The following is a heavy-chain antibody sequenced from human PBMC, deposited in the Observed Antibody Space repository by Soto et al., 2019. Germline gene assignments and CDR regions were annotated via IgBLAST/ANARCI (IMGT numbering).Heavy chain of an antibody. Sequence: PSETLSLTCTVSGDSISSYYWSWIRQPPGRGLEWIGYISYRGGTSYNPSLKRRVTISVDTSKNQSSLKLNSVTAADTAVYYCASQHYYDSSGYYVGYWGQGTLVTVSS. CDR2: ISYRGGT. CDR3: ASQHYYDSSGYYVGY. V-gene: IGHV4-59*01. CDR1: GDSISSYY. D-gene: IGHD3-22*01. J-gene: IGHJ4*02.